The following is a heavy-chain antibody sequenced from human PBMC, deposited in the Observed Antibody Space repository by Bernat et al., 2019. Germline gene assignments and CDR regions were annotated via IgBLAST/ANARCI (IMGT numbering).Heavy chain of an antibody. CDR2: ISSSGSTI. V-gene: IGHV3-48*01. Sequence: EVQLVESGGGLVQPGGSLRLSCAASALTFSTSNFNWVRQAPGKGLEWLSYISSSGSTIYYASSVKGRFTFSIDNAKNSLNLQINSLRAEDTAVYYCASEDRGTSYWGQGTLVTVSS. J-gene: IGHJ4*02. CDR1: ALTFSTSN. CDR3: ASEDRGTSY. D-gene: IGHD3-16*01.